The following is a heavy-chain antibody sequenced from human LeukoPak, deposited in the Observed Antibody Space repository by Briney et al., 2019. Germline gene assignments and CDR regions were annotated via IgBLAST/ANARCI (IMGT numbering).Heavy chain of an antibody. CDR3: ATNSEVVVILPYYYYGMDV. CDR1: GYTLTELS. V-gene: IGHV1-24*01. Sequence: ASVKVSCKVSGYTLTELSMHWVRQAPGKGLEWMGGFDPEDGETIYAQKFQGRVTMTEDTSTDTAYMELSSLRSEDTAMYYCATNSEVVVILPYYYYGMDVWGQGTTVTVSS. CDR2: FDPEDGET. J-gene: IGHJ6*02. D-gene: IGHD3-22*01.